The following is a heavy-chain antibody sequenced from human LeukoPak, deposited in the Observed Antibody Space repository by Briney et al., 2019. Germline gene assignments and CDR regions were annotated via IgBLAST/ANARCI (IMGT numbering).Heavy chain of an antibody. CDR2: ISSSSSTI. Sequence: GGSLRLSCAASGFTFSSYAMHWVRQAPGKGLEWVSYISSSSSTIYYADSVKGRFTISRDNAKNSLYLQMNSLRAEDTAVYYCARDYYYDSSGYSYPDAFDIWGQGTMVTVSS. D-gene: IGHD3-22*01. CDR3: ARDYYYDSSGYSYPDAFDI. J-gene: IGHJ3*02. CDR1: GFTFSSYA. V-gene: IGHV3-48*01.